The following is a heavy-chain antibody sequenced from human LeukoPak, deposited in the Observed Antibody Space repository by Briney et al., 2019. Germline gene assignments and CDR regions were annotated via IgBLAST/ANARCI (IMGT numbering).Heavy chain of an antibody. D-gene: IGHD1-26*01. J-gene: IGHJ4*02. CDR2: IYYSGST. Sequence: SETLSLTCTVSGGSISSYYWSWIRQPPGKGLEWIGYIYYSGSTNYNPSFKSRVTISVDTSKNQFSLKLSSVTAADTAVYYCARGRSGGSYYFNFDYWGQGTLVTVSS. CDR1: GGSISSYY. V-gene: IGHV4-59*01. CDR3: ARGRSGGSYYFNFDY.